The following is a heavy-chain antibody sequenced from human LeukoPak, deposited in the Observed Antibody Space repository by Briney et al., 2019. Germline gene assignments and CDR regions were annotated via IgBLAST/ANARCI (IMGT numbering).Heavy chain of an antibody. D-gene: IGHD6-19*01. CDR2: ISSSGSSI. CDR1: GFTFSNYE. V-gene: IGHV3-48*03. CDR3: ARDLGKAVAGTMD. Sequence: PGGSLRLSCAASGFTFSNYEMNWVRQAPGKGLEWVSYISSSGSSIYYADSVKGRFTISRDNAKNSLYLQMNSLRAEDTAVYYCARDLGKAVAGTMDWGQGTLVTVSS. J-gene: IGHJ1*01.